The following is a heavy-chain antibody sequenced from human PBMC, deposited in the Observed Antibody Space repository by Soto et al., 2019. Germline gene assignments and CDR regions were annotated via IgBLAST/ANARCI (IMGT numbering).Heavy chain of an antibody. V-gene: IGHV6-1*01. J-gene: IGHJ6*02. CDR1: GDSVSSNSAA. Sequence: PSQTLSLTCAISGDSVSSNSAAWNWIRHSPSRGLEWLGRTYYRSKWYNDYAVSVKSRITINPDTSKNQFSLQLNSVTPEDTAVYYCARTITIFGVVTWWYCYGMAVWGQGTTVTVSS. CDR2: TYYRSKWYN. D-gene: IGHD3-3*01. CDR3: ARTITIFGVVTWWYCYGMAV.